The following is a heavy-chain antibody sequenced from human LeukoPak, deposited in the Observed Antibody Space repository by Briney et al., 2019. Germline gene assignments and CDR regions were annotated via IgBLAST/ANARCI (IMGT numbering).Heavy chain of an antibody. J-gene: IGHJ4*02. V-gene: IGHV3-23*01. CDR3: AKTYSGGWYPDY. CDR1: GFTFSSYA. Sequence: GGSLRLSCAASGFTFSSYAMNWVRQAPGKGLEWVSTIRSSGGSTYYADSVKGRFTISRDNSKNTLYLQMNSLRAEDTAVYYCAKTYSGGWYPDYWGQGTLVTVS. CDR2: IRSSGGST. D-gene: IGHD6-19*01.